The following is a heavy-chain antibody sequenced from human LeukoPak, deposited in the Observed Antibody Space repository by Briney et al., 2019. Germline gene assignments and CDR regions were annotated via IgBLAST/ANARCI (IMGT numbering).Heavy chain of an antibody. CDR2: INHSGST. CDR3: ARHWVRITMVRGVISPRKDYMDV. CDR1: GGSFSSYY. D-gene: IGHD3-10*01. J-gene: IGHJ6*03. V-gene: IGHV4-34*01. Sequence: SETLSLTCAVYGGSFSSYYWSWIRQPPGKGLEWIGEINHSGSTTYKPSLKSRVTISVDTSKNQFSLKLSSVTAADTAVYYCARHWVRITMVRGVISPRKDYMDVWGKGTTVTISS.